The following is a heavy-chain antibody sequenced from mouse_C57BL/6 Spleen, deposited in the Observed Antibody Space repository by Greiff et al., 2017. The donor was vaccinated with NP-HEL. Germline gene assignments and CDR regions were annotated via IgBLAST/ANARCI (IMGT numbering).Heavy chain of an antibody. CDR2: IYPGDGDT. D-gene: IGHD3-2*02. J-gene: IGHJ4*01. Sequence: QVQLQQSGPELVKPGASVKISCKASGYAFSSSWMNWVKQRPGKGLEWIGRIYPGDGDTNYNGKFKGKATLTADKSSSTAYMQLSSLTSEDSAVYFCARSGYYDAMDYWGQGTSATVSS. V-gene: IGHV1-82*01. CDR1: GYAFSSSW. CDR3: ARSGYYDAMDY.